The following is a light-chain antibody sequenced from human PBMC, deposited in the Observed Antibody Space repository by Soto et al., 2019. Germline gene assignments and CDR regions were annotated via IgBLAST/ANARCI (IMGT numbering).Light chain of an antibody. V-gene: IGLV2-14*01. CDR1: SSDVGGYNY. J-gene: IGLJ1*01. Sequence: QSALTQPASVSGSPGQSVTISCTGTSSDVGGYNYVSWYQQHPGKAPKLMIYAVSNRPSGVSNRFSGSKSGNTASLTISGLQAEDEADYYCSSYTNSSTLLYVFGTGTKLTVL. CDR2: AVS. CDR3: SSYTNSSTLLYV.